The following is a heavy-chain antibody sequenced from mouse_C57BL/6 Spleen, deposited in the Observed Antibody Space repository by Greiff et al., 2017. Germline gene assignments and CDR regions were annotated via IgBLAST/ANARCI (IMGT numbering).Heavy chain of an antibody. CDR1: GYAFSSSW. CDR3: ARPLLGYAMDY. J-gene: IGHJ4*01. CDR2: IYPGDGDT. D-gene: IGHD1-1*01. V-gene: IGHV1-82*01. Sequence: QVQLKQSGPELVKPGASVKISCKASGYAFSSSWMNWVKQRPGKGLEWIGRIYPGDGDTNYNGKFKGKATLTADKSSSTAYMQLSSLTSEDSAVYFCARPLLGYAMDYWGQGTSVTVSS.